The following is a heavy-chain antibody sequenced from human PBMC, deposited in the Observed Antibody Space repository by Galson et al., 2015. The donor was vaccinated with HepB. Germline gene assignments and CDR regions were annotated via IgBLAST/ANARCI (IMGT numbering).Heavy chain of an antibody. CDR3: ARVYDGDDAGEDYGMDV. V-gene: IGHV3-21*01. J-gene: IGHJ6*02. CDR1: GFTFSSHF. D-gene: IGHD4-17*01. CDR2: ISATSRNI. Sequence: SLRLSCAGSGFTFSSHFMNWVRQAPGKGLEWVAYISATSRNIYYADSVKGRFSISRDNGKNSLYLQMNSLRAEDTAVYYCARVYDGDDAGEDYGMDVWGLGATVTVSS.